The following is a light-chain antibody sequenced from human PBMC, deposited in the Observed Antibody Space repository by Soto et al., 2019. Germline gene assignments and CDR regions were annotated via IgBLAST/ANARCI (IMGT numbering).Light chain of an antibody. J-gene: IGKJ4*01. CDR3: QQLRSYPST. CDR2: AAA. V-gene: IGKV1-9*01. CDR1: QDISIY. Sequence: IQLTQSPSSLSASVGDRVTVTCRASQDISIYLVWHQQKPGEAPKRLIYAAATLHGGVPSRFSGSGSGTDFAPTITSLQAEDVATYYCQQLRSYPSTFGGGTKVDIK.